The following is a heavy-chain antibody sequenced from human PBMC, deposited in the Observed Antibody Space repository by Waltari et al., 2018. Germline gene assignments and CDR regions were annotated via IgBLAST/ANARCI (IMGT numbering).Heavy chain of an antibody. J-gene: IGHJ5*02. CDR3: ARDRGSIAASNWFDP. CDR2: IYHSGRT. V-gene: IGHV4-4*02. D-gene: IGHD6-6*01. Sequence: QVQLQESGPGLVKPSGTLSLTCAVSGGSISSSNWWSWVRQPPGKGLEWIGEIYHSGRTNSTPSPKSRVTISVDKSKNQFSLKLSSVTAADTAVYYCARDRGSIAASNWFDPWGQGTLVTVSS. CDR1: GGSISSSNW.